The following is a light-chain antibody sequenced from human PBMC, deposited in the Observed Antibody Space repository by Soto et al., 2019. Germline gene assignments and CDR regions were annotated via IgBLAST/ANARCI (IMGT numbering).Light chain of an antibody. Sequence: EIVLTQSPGTLSLSPGEGATLSCRASQSVSSDLAWYHQKPGQAPRLLIVGSFARATGIPARFSGSGSGSEFTLTISGLQSEDFAVYYCQQYNDRPPITFGQGTRLEI. V-gene: IGKV3-15*01. J-gene: IGKJ5*01. CDR1: QSVSSD. CDR3: QQYNDRPPIT. CDR2: GSF.